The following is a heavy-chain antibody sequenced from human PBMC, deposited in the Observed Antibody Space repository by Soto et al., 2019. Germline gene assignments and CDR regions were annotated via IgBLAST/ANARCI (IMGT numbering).Heavy chain of an antibody. CDR1: GYTFTSYC. Sequence: ASGTVSCKASGYTFTSYCISWVRQAPGQGLEWMGWISAYNGNTNYAQKLQGRVTMTTDTSTSTAYMELRSLRSDDTAVYYCARDRALTGYYTYYGMDVWGQGTTVTVSS. CDR3: ARDRALTGYYTYYGMDV. V-gene: IGHV1-18*04. CDR2: ISAYNGNT. J-gene: IGHJ6*02. D-gene: IGHD3-9*01.